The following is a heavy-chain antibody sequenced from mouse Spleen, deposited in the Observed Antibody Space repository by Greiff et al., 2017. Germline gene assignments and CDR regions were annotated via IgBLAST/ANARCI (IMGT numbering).Heavy chain of an antibody. Sequence: VMLVESGAELARPGASVKLSCKASGYTFTDYYINWVKQRTGQGLEWIGEIYPGSGNTYYNEKFKGKATLTADKSSSTAYMQLSSLTSEDSAVYFCARGDGNYLYAMDYWGQGTSVTVSS. J-gene: IGHJ4*01. D-gene: IGHD2-1*01. CDR3: ARGDGNYLYAMDY. CDR1: GYTFTDYY. CDR2: IYPGSGNT. V-gene: IGHV1-77*01.